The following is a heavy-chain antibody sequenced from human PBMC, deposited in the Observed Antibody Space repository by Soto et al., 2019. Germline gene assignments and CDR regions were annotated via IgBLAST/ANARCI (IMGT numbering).Heavy chain of an antibody. CDR1: GYMFTKSA. V-gene: IGHV1-3*01. CDR2: ISGDSGNT. Sequence: GASVKVPCKASGYMFTKSAMHWVRQAPGQRLEWMGWISGDSGNTKYSPKLQDRVTITRDTSASTAYMELSSLRSEDTALYYCARDGVAAGNINFDYWGQGTLVTVSS. D-gene: IGHD6-19*01. J-gene: IGHJ4*01. CDR3: ARDGVAAGNINFDY.